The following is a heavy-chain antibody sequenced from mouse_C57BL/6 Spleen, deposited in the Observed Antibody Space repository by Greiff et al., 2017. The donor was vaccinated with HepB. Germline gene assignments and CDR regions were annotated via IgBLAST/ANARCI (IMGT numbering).Heavy chain of an antibody. CDR3: ARHEGGPYYGNYVGAMDY. CDR2: FYPGSGSI. J-gene: IGHJ4*01. V-gene: IGHV1-62-2*01. Sequence: VKLQQSGAELVKPGASVKLSCKASGYTFTEYTIHWVKQRSGQGLEWIGWFYPGSGSIKYNEKFKDKATLTADKSSSTVYMELSRLTSEDSAVYFCARHEGGPYYGNYVGAMDYWGQGTSVTVSS. D-gene: IGHD2-10*01. CDR1: GYTFTEYT.